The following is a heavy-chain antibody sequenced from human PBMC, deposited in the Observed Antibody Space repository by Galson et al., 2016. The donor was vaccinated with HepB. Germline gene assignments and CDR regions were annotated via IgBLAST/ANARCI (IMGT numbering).Heavy chain of an antibody. V-gene: IGHV4-34*01. CDR3: AREPARYSDFWSKSDWLDP. D-gene: IGHD3-3*01. CDR2: INHSGIT. J-gene: IGHJ5*02. CDR1: GESFSGYY. Sequence: SETLSLTCAVYGESFSGYYWSWIRQPPGKGLEWIGEINHSGITNYNPSLKSRVTISVDTSKNQFSLKLRSVTAADTAVYYCAREPARYSDFWSKSDWLDPWGQGTLVTVSS.